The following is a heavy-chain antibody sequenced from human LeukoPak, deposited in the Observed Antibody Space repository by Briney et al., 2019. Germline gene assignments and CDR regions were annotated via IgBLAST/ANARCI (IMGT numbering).Heavy chain of an antibody. V-gene: IGHV3-7*01. CDR2: IKYDGSEK. CDR1: GFMFSSYW. D-gene: IGHD7-27*01. Sequence: GGSLRLSCAAAGFMFSSYWMTWFRQNPGEDLEWVGNIKYDGSEKYYVDSVKGRFTTSRDNAKNSLYLHMNSLRVEDTAIYYCARDYVWGSSESDYWGQGTLVTVSS. CDR3: ARDYVWGSSESDY. J-gene: IGHJ4*02.